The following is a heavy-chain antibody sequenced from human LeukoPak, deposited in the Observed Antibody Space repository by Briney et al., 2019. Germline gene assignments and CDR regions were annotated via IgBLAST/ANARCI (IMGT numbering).Heavy chain of an antibody. CDR1: GYTFTGYY. J-gene: IGHJ4*02. V-gene: IGHV1-2*02. D-gene: IGHD4-17*01. Sequence: ASVKVSCTASGYTFTGYYMHWVRQAPGQGLEWMGWINPNSGGTNYAQKFQGRVTMTRDTSISTAYMELSRLRSDDTAVYYCARKADGDYLFDYWGQGTLVTVSS. CDR2: INPNSGGT. CDR3: ARKADGDYLFDY.